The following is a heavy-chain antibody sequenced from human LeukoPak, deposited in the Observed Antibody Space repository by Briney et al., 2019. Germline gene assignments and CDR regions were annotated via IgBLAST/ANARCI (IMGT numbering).Heavy chain of an antibody. Sequence: SETLSLTCTVSGGSISSYYWSWIRQPPGKGLEWIGYIYYSGSTNYNPSLKSRVTISVDTSKNQFSLKLSSVTAADTAVYYCARVRVLGQLLFDYWGQGTLVTVSS. CDR2: IYYSGST. J-gene: IGHJ4*02. CDR3: ARVRVLGQLLFDY. V-gene: IGHV4-59*01. D-gene: IGHD2-2*01. CDR1: GGSISSYY.